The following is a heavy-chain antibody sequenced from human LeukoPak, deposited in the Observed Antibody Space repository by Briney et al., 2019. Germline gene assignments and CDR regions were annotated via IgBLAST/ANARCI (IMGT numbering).Heavy chain of an antibody. CDR1: GYKFTSYW. J-gene: IGHJ4*02. CDR2: IYPGDSDI. Sequence: GESLKISCQGSGYKFTSYWIGWVRQMPGKGLEWMGIIYPGDSDIRYSPPIQGQVTISADKSMSTAYLQWRSLKASDTAMYYCARTDCGGDCYSAIDYWGQGTLVTVSS. D-gene: IGHD2-21*02. V-gene: IGHV5-51*01. CDR3: ARTDCGGDCYSAIDY.